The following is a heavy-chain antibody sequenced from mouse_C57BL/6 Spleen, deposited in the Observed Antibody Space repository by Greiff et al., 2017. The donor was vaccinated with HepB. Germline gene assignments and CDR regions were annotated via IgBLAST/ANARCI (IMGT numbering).Heavy chain of an antibody. V-gene: IGHV1-15*01. CDR3: TRRDRVGWGYFDY. CDR2: IDPETGGT. Sequence: QIQLQQSGAELVRPGASVTLSCKASGYTFTDYDMHWVKQTPVHGLEWIGAIDPETGGTAYNQKFKGKAILTADKSSSTAYMELRSLTSEDSAVYYCTRRDRVGWGYFDYWGQGTTLTVSS. CDR1: GYTFTDYD. D-gene: IGHD2-14*01. J-gene: IGHJ2*01.